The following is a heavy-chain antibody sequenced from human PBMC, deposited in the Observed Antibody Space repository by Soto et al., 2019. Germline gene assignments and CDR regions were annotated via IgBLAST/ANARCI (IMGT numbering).Heavy chain of an antibody. V-gene: IGHV3-30*18. D-gene: IGHD1-26*01. Sequence: QVQLVESGGGVVQPGRSLRLSCAASGFTFSSYGMHWVRQAPGKGLEWVAVISYDGSNKYYADSVKGRFTISRDNSKNTLYLQMNSLRAEDTAVYYCAKDSDTTPDYWGQGTLVTVSS. CDR1: GFTFSSYG. CDR3: AKDSDTTPDY. J-gene: IGHJ4*02. CDR2: ISYDGSNK.